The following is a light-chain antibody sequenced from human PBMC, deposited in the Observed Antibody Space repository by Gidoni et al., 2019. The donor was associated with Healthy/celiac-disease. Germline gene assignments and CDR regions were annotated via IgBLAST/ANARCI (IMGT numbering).Light chain of an antibody. J-gene: IGKJ5*01. CDR3: QQRSNWPLIT. CDR1: QSVSSY. CDR2: DAS. V-gene: IGKV3-11*01. Sequence: EIVLTQSPATLSLSPGERATLSCRASQSVSSYLAWYRQKPGQAPRLLIYDASNRATGIPARFSGSGSGTDFTLTISSLEPEDFAVYYCQQRSNWPLITFGQXTRLEIK.